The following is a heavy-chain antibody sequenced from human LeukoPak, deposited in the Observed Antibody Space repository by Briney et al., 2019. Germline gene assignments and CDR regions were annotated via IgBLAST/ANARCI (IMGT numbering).Heavy chain of an antibody. D-gene: IGHD5-18*01. V-gene: IGHV1-69*13. CDR1: GGTFSSYA. Sequence: SVKVSCKASGGTFSSYAISLVRQAPGQGLEWMGGIIPIFGTANYAQKFQGRVTITADESTSTAYMELSSLRSEDTAVYYCAKQVYSYGYWGTRWFDPWGQGTLVTVSS. CDR2: IIPIFGTA. J-gene: IGHJ5*02. CDR3: AKQVYSYGYWGTRWFDP.